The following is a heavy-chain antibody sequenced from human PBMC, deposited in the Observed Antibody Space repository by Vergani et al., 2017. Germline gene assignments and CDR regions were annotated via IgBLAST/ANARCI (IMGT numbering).Heavy chain of an antibody. J-gene: IGHJ6*03. V-gene: IGHV3-30*03. CDR3: ARDFVTRVTTLDYYYMGV. Sequence: QVQLVESGGGEVQPGRSLRLSCSAAGFPFSDYGVHWVRQAPGKGLEWVSVISYDGNKKNYADSVKGLFTISRDNSKNTLYLEMNALSAEDTAVYYYARDFVTRVTTLDYYYMGVWGKGTTVTVSS. CDR2: ISYDGNKK. CDR1: GFPFSDYG. D-gene: IGHD1-1*01.